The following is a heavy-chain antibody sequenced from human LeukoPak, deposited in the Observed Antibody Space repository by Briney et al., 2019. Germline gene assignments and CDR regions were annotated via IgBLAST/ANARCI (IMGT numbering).Heavy chain of an antibody. CDR3: ARAPAGSSSWYGPKAFDY. Sequence: GGSLRLSCAASGFTFSSYALNWVRQAPGKGLEWVSYISISSSTLYYTDSVKGRFTISRDNAKNSLYLQMNSLRAEDTAVYYCARAPAGSSSWYGPKAFDYWGQGTLVTVSS. J-gene: IGHJ4*02. CDR1: GFTFSSYA. V-gene: IGHV3-48*01. CDR2: ISISSSTL. D-gene: IGHD6-13*01.